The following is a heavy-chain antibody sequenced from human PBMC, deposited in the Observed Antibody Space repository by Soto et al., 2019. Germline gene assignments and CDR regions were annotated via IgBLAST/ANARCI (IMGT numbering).Heavy chain of an antibody. CDR2: ISGSGGST. CDR1: GFTFSSYA. CDR3: GTSRLVADGYNNFDY. Sequence: PGESLRLSCAASGFTFSSYAMSWVRQAPGKGLEWVSAISGSGGSTYYADSVKGRFTISRDNSKNTLYLQMNSLRAEDTAVYYCGTSRLVADGYNNFDYWGQGTLVTVSS. V-gene: IGHV3-23*01. J-gene: IGHJ4*02. D-gene: IGHD5-12*01.